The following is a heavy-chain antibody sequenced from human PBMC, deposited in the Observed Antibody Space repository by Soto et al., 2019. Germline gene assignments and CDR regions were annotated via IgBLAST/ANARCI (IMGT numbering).Heavy chain of an antibody. CDR3: ARELLELPGY. V-gene: IGHV4-30-4*01. D-gene: IGHD1-7*01. Sequence: SETLSLTCTVSGGSISSGDYYWSWIRQPPGKGLEWIGYIYYSGSTYYNPSLKSRVTISVDTSKNQFSLKLSSVTAADTDVYYCARELLELPGYWGQGTLVTVSS. CDR1: GGSISSGDYY. J-gene: IGHJ4*02. CDR2: IYYSGST.